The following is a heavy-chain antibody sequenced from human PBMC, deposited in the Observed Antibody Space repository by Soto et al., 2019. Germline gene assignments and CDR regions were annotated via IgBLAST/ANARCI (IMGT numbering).Heavy chain of an antibody. Sequence: LSLTCNMSGDSYSISTYSWSWIRQPPGKALQWIGFIYQSGVTSYNPSLASRVSISLDRSNNQCSLKLKSVTAADTAVYFCAGMPYTSGLMFDPWGPGTLVTVSS. J-gene: IGHJ5*02. CDR1: GDSYSISTYS. CDR2: IYQSGVT. D-gene: IGHD6-19*01. V-gene: IGHV4-30-2*01. CDR3: AGMPYTSGLMFDP.